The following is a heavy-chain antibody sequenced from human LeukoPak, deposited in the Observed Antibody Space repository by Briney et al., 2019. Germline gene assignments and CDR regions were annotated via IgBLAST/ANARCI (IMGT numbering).Heavy chain of an antibody. V-gene: IGHV3-21*01. CDR2: ISSSSSYI. Sequence: KSGGSLRLSCAASGFTFSSYSMNWVRQAPGKGLEWVSSISSSSSYIYYADSVKGRFTISRDNAKNSLYLQMNSLRAEDTAVYYCASLDLNMIFGVVTPDYWGQGTLVTVSS. CDR1: GFTFSSYS. J-gene: IGHJ4*02. CDR3: ASLDLNMIFGVVTPDY. D-gene: IGHD3-3*01.